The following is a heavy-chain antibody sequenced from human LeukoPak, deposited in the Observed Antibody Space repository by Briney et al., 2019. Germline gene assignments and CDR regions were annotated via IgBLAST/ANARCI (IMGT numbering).Heavy chain of an antibody. Sequence: PGRSLRLSCAASGFTFSSYAMHWVRQAPGKGLEWVAVISYDGSNKYYADSVRGRFTISRDNSKNTLYLQMNSLRAEETAVYYCARDKGIAVASFDYWGQGTLVTVSS. CDR1: GFTFSSYA. J-gene: IGHJ4*02. CDR3: ARDKGIAVASFDY. V-gene: IGHV3-30*04. D-gene: IGHD6-19*01. CDR2: ISYDGSNK.